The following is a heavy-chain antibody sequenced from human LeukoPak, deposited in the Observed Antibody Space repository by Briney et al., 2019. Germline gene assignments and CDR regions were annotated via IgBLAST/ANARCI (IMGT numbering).Heavy chain of an antibody. CDR1: GGSFSGYY. CDR3: AGPPRRGRNFCWPFDY. J-gene: IGHJ4*02. D-gene: IGHD3-3*01. Sequence: SETLSLTCAVYGGSFSGYYWSWIRQPPGKGLEWIGEINHSGSTNYNPSLKSRVTISVDTSKNQFSLKLSSVTAADTAVYYCAGPPRRGRNFCWPFDYWGQGTLVTVSS. CDR2: INHSGST. V-gene: IGHV4-34*01.